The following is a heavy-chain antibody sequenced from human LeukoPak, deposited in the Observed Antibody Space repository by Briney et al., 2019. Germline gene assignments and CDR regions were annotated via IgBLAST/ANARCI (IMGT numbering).Heavy chain of an antibody. J-gene: IGHJ4*02. Sequence: ASVKVSCKASGYTFTSYYMYWVRQAPGQGLEWMGIINPSGGSTSYAQKFQGRVTMTRDTSITTAYMELSRLRSDDTAVYYCARSPFGVVSPDYWGQGTLVTVSS. CDR2: INPSGGST. CDR3: ARSPFGVVSPDY. V-gene: IGHV1-46*01. D-gene: IGHD3-3*01. CDR1: GYTFTSYY.